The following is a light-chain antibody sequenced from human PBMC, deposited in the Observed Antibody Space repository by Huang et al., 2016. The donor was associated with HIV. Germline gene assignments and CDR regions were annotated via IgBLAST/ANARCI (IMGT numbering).Light chain of an antibody. Sequence: IVMTQTPLSLSVTPGQPSSISCKSSQRLLHSDGKTYLYWYLQKPGQPPQLLIYEVYNRFCGVPDRCSGSGSGTDFTVKISRVEAEDVGVYDCMHSTQHPYTFGQGTKLEIK. J-gene: IGKJ2*01. CDR3: MHSTQHPYT. CDR1: QRLLHSDGKTY. V-gene: IGKV2D-29*01. CDR2: EVY.